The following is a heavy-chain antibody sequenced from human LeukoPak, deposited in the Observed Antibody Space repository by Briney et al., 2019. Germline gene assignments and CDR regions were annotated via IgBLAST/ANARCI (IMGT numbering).Heavy chain of an antibody. J-gene: IGHJ4*02. CDR3: VRGASGYSYG. CDR1: GGSISSYY. D-gene: IGHD5-18*01. V-gene: IGHV4-59*01. Sequence: SETLSLTCTVSGGSISSYYWSWIRQPPGKGLEWIGYIYYSGSTNYNPSLKSRVTISIDTSKNQFSLNLSSVTAADTAVYYCVRGASGYSYGWGQGTLVTVSS. CDR2: IYYSGST.